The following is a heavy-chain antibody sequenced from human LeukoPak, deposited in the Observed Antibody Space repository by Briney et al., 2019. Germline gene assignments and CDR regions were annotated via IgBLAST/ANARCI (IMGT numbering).Heavy chain of an antibody. D-gene: IGHD6-19*01. Sequence: QSGGSLRLSCAASGFTFNRNAISWVRQAPGKGLEWVSTIGGSGDNTFYADSVKVRFTISRDNSKNMLHLQMSSLTGEDTALYYCVRRGDASSGWGDHDYWGQGALVTVSS. J-gene: IGHJ4*02. CDR3: VRRGDASSGWGDHDY. CDR2: IGGSGDNT. CDR1: GFTFNRNA. V-gene: IGHV3-23*01.